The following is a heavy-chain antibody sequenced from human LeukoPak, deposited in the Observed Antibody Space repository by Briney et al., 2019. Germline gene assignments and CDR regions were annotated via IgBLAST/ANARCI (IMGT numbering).Heavy chain of an antibody. J-gene: IGHJ4*02. CDR3: ARFQRWLQYNFFDY. Sequence: GGSLRLSCAASGFTFSDYYMSWIRQAPGKGLEWVSYISSGGSAMYFADSVKGRFTISRDNAKNSLYLQVNSLRAEDTAVYYCARFQRWLQYNFFDYWGQGTLVTVSS. D-gene: IGHD5-24*01. CDR2: ISSGGSAM. CDR1: GFTFSDYY. V-gene: IGHV3-11*01.